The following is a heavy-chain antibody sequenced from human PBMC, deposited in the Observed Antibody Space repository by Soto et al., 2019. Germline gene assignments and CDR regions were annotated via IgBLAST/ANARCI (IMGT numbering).Heavy chain of an antibody. V-gene: IGHV3-33*01. CDR2: IWYDGSNK. D-gene: IGHD3-22*01. J-gene: IGHJ4*02. CDR1: GFTFSSYG. Sequence: LRLSCAASGFTFSSYGMHWVRQAPGKGLEWVAVIWYDGSNKYYADSVKGRFTISRDNSKNTLYLQMNSLRAEDTAVYYCARDYDSSGYPRYYFDYWGQGPLVTVSS. CDR3: ARDYDSSGYPRYYFDY.